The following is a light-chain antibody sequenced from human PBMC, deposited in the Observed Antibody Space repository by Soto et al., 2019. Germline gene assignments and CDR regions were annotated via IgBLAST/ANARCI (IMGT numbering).Light chain of an antibody. CDR3: QQSYNTPLT. J-gene: IGKJ4*01. CDR2: TAS. Sequence: IHMSQSPSSLSASVGYRVTVTCRASQNIATYLNWYQQTPGKAPKLLIYTASTLQSGVPSRFSGSGSGTDFTLTISSLQPEDFATFYCQQSYNTPLTFGGGTKVDNK. CDR1: QNIATY. V-gene: IGKV1-39*01.